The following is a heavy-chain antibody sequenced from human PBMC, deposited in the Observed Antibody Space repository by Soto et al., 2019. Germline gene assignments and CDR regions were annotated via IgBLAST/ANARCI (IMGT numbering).Heavy chain of an antibody. J-gene: IGHJ4*02. CDR2: IYYSGST. Sequence: SETLSLTCTVSGGSISSGGYYWSWTRQHPGKGLEWIGYIYYSGSTYYNPSLKSRVTISVDTSKNQFSLKLSSVTAADTAVYYCARFRTAGYFDYWGQGTLVTVSS. CDR1: GGSISSGGYY. V-gene: IGHV4-31*03. CDR3: ARFRTAGYFDY.